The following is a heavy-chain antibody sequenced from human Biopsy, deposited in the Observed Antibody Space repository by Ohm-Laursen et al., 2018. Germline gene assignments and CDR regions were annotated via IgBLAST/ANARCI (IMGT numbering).Heavy chain of an antibody. D-gene: IGHD2-21*01. CDR3: ARAQGHTLYFFDF. CDR2: ISSSSGTI. CDR1: GFTFSSYG. V-gene: IGHV3-48*01. Sequence: SLRLSCAAPGFTFSSYGMNWVRQAPTKGLEWVSYISSSSGTIYYADSVKGRFTISRDNAKSSLYLQMNSLRAEDTAVYYCARAQGHTLYFFDFWGQGTLVTVSS. J-gene: IGHJ4*02.